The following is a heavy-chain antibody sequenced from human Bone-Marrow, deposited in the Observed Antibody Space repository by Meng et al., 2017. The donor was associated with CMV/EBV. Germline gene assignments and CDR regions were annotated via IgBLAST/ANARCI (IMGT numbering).Heavy chain of an antibody. CDR2: IYYSGST. Sequence: SETLSLTCTVSGGSISSYYWSWIRQPPGKGLEWIGYIYYSGSTNYNPSLKSRVTISVDTSKNQFSLKLSSVTAADTAVYCCARGEAHDYWGQGTLVTVSS. D-gene: IGHD6-6*01. CDR1: GGSISSYY. CDR3: ARGEAHDY. J-gene: IGHJ4*02. V-gene: IGHV4-59*01.